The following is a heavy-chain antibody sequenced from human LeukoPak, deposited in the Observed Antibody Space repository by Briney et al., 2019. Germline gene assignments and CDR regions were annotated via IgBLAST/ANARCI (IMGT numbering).Heavy chain of an antibody. CDR1: GGSISSYY. CDR2: IYYSGST. Sequence: SETPSLTCTVSGGSISSYYWSWIRQSPGKGLEWIGYIYYSGSTNYNPSLKSRVTISVDTSKNQFSLKLSSVTAADTAVYYCARFELPNWFDPWGQGTLVTVSS. D-gene: IGHD1-26*01. V-gene: IGHV4-59*08. CDR3: ARFELPNWFDP. J-gene: IGHJ5*02.